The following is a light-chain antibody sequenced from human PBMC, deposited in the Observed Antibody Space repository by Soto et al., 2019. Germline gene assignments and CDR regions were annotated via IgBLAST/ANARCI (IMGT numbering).Light chain of an antibody. J-gene: IGKJ4*01. CDR1: QGISNY. V-gene: IGKV1-27*01. CDR2: GAS. Sequence: DIQMTQSPSSLSASVGDRVTITCRAKQGISNYSAWYQQKPGKVPKLLIYGASTLQSGVPSRFSGSGSGTDFTLTISSLQPEDVATYYCQRYNSAPQLTFGGGTKVDIK. CDR3: QRYNSAPQLT.